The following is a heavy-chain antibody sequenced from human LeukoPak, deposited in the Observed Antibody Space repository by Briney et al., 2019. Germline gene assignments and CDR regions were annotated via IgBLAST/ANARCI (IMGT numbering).Heavy chain of an antibody. V-gene: IGHV4-4*07. CDR2: IYTSGST. J-gene: IGHJ3*02. CDR1: GGSISSYY. CDR3: AREQITMIVVVMNDAFDI. D-gene: IGHD3-22*01. Sequence: SETLSLTCTVSGGSISSYYWSWIRQPAGKGLEWIGHIYTSGSTNYNPSLKSRVTMSVDTTKNQFSLKLSSVTAADTAVYYCAREQITMIVVVMNDAFDIWGQGTMVTVSS.